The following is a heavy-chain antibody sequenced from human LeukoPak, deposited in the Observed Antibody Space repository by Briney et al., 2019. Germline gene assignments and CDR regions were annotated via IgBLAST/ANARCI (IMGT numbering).Heavy chain of an antibody. CDR1: GGSISSYY. CDR3: ARHVIAVAGTRYYFDY. Sequence: PSETLSLTCTVSGGSISSYYWSCIRQPPGKGLEWIGYIYYSGSTNYNPSLKSRVTISVDTSKNQFSLKLSSVTAADTAVYYCARHVIAVAGTRYYFDYWGQGTLVTVSS. CDR2: IYYSGST. V-gene: IGHV4-59*08. D-gene: IGHD6-19*01. J-gene: IGHJ4*02.